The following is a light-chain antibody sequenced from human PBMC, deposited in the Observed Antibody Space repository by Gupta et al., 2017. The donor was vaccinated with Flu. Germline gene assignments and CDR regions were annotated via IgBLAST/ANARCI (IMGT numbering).Light chain of an antibody. V-gene: IGLV2-14*03. CDR3: SSFSSSSTLFV. J-gene: IGLJ1*01. Sequence: QPALTQPASVSGSPGQSITISCTGTSSDVGGYNFVSWYQQHPGIAPKLMIYEVSNRPSGVSNHFSGSKSGNTASLTISGLQAEDESDYYCSSFSSSSTLFVFGTGTKVTVL. CDR1: SSDVGGYNF. CDR2: EVS.